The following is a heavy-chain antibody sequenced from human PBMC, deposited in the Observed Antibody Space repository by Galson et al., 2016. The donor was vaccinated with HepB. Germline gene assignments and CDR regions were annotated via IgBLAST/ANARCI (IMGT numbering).Heavy chain of an antibody. Sequence: ETLSLTCAVYGGSFSGYYWSWIRQPPGRGLEWIGKINHSGSSNYNPSLKSRVTISVDTSKSQSSLELTSVTAADTAVYYCARGKSVRVVGYYYYYGMDVWGQGTTVTVS. D-gene: IGHD3-10*02. CDR2: INHSGSS. CDR1: GGSFSGYY. J-gene: IGHJ6*02. CDR3: ARGKSVRVVGYYYYYGMDV. V-gene: IGHV4-34*01.